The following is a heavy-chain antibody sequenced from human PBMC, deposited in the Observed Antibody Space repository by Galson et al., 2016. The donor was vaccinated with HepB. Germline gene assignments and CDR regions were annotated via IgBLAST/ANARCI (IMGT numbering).Heavy chain of an antibody. D-gene: IGHD2-15*01. CDR2: IDWDAGI. J-gene: IGHJ6*02. CDR1: GVSLTSSGMF. Sequence: PALVKPTQTLTLTCTFSGVSLTSSGMFVNWIRQPPGKALEWLAPIDWDAGIHYTSSQKTSLTISKDTSKRLVVLSMTNVDPMDTATYYCARSRDFVMDVWGQGVTVTVS. V-gene: IGHV2-70*01. CDR3: ARSRDFVMDV.